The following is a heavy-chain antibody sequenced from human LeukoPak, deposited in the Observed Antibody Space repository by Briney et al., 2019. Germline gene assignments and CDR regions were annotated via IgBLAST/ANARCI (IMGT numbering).Heavy chain of an antibody. CDR1: GDSVSSNSAA. D-gene: IGHD6-19*01. Sequence: SQTLSLTCAISGDSVSSNSAAWNWIRQSPSRGLEWLGRTYYRSKWYNDYAVSVKSRITINPDTSKNQFSLQLNSVTPEDTAVYYCARAREQWLVRGGWFDPWGQGTLVTVSS. CDR3: ARAREQWLVRGGWFDP. CDR2: TYYRSKWYN. V-gene: IGHV6-1*01. J-gene: IGHJ5*02.